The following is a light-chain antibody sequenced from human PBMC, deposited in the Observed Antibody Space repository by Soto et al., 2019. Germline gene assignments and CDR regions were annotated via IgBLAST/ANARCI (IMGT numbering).Light chain of an antibody. CDR2: SNN. CDR3: AAWDDSLNGPV. J-gene: IGLJ2*01. V-gene: IGLV1-44*01. CDR1: SSNIGSNT. Sequence: QSVLTQPPSASGTPGQRVTISCSGSSSNIGSNTVNWYQQLPGTAPKLLIYSNNQRPSGVPGRLSGSKSGTSASLAISGLQSDDEADFYCAAWDDSLNGPVFGGGTKLTVL.